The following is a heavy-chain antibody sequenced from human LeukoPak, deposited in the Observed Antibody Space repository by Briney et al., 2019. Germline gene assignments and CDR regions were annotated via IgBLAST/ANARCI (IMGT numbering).Heavy chain of an antibody. CDR1: GFTFSSYA. J-gene: IGHJ6*03. Sequence: GGSLRLSCAASGFTFSSYAMHWVRQAPGKGLEWVAVISYDGSNKYYADSVKGRFTISRDNAKNSLYLQMNSLRAEDTAVYYCARDNPFYDSSGQYYMDVWGKGTTVTVSS. CDR3: ARDNPFYDSSGQYYMDV. D-gene: IGHD3-22*01. V-gene: IGHV3-30*04. CDR2: ISYDGSNK.